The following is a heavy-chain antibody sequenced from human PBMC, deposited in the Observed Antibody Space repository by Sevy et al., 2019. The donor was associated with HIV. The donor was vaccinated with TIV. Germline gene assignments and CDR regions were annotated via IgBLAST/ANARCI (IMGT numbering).Heavy chain of an antibody. CDR2: IRQDGNEI. Sequence: GGSLRLSCRGSGFTFSSFWMQWVRQAPGKGLEWVANIRQDGNEIYYVDSVKGRFTISRDNAKNALYLQMDGLRVEDTAVYYYARRYFDLWGQGTQVTVSS. CDR1: GFTFSSFW. CDR3: ARRYFDL. V-gene: IGHV3-7*01. J-gene: IGHJ4*02.